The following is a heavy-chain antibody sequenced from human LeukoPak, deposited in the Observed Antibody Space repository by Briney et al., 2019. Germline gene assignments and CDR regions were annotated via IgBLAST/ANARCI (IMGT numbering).Heavy chain of an antibody. CDR1: GGSFSGYY. D-gene: IGHD4-11*01. Sequence: SETLSLTCAVYGGSFSGYYWSWIRQPPGKGLEWIGEINHSGSTNYNPSLKSRVTISVDTSKNQFSLKLSSVTAADTAVYYCARRLQSRWKNWFDPWGQGTLVTVSS. V-gene: IGHV4-34*01. J-gene: IGHJ5*02. CDR2: INHSGST. CDR3: ARRLQSRWKNWFDP.